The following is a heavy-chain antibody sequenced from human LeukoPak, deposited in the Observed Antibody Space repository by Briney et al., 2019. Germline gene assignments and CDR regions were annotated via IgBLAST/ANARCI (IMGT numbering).Heavy chain of an antibody. CDR1: GFTFSSYA. V-gene: IGHV3-30-3*01. CDR2: ISYDVSNK. D-gene: IGHD2-2*01. J-gene: IGHJ4*02. CDR3: AGPKDTYQHEGSTFDY. Sequence: GGSLRLSCAASGFTFSSYAMHWVRQAPGKGLEWVAVISYDVSNKYYADSVKGRFTISRDNSKNTLYLQMNSLRVEDTAVYYCAGPKDTYQHEGSTFDYWGQGTLVTVSP.